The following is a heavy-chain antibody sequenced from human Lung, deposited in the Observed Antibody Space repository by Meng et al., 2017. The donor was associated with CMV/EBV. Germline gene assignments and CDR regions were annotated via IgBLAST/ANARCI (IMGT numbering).Heavy chain of an antibody. CDR2: TYDRSKWYH. CDR3: ARGINGGCGD. J-gene: IGHJ4*02. D-gene: IGHD4-23*01. V-gene: IGHV6-1*02. CDR1: GDIVASNSAG. Sequence: QVQLPQSGPVLLKPSQSLSLTLAISGDIVASNSAGWHWIRQAQSRGLEWLGRTYDRSKWYHEYAVSVKSRITISPDTPKNQFSLQLNSMTPEDTAVYYCARGINGGCGDWGQGTLVTVFS.